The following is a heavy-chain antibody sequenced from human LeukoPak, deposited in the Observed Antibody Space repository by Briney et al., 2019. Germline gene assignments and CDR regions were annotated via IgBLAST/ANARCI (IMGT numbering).Heavy chain of an antibody. CDR1: GFTFSGSA. CDR3: ARAVYDYVWGSYRYTGYYYMDV. Sequence: GSLRLSCAASGFTFSGSAMHWVRQASGKGLEWVGYIYYSGSTNYNPSLKSRVTISVDTSKNQFSLKLSSVTAADTAVYYCARAVYDYVWGSYRYTGYYYMDVWGKGTTVTVSS. J-gene: IGHJ6*03. D-gene: IGHD3-16*02. V-gene: IGHV4-59*01. CDR2: IYYSGST.